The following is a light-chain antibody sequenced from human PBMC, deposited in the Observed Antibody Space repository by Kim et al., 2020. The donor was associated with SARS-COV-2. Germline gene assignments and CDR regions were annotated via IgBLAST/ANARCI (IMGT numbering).Light chain of an antibody. CDR3: QQYSSTLLT. J-gene: IGKJ4*01. Sequence: DIVMTQSTDSLAVSLGERATIHCKSSQSVLYSSNNKNYLAWYQQKPGQPPKLLIYWASTRESGVPDRFSGSGSGTDFTLTISSLQAEDVAVYYCQQYSSTLLTFGGGTKVDIK. CDR1: QSVLYSSNNKNY. V-gene: IGKV4-1*01. CDR2: WAS.